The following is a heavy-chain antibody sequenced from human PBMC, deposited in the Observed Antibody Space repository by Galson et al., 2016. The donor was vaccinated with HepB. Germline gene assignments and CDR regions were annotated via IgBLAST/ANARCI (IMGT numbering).Heavy chain of an antibody. CDR2: ISSSSTTI. J-gene: IGHJ4*02. V-gene: IGHV3-48*01. Sequence: SLRLSCAASGITFSSYDMHWVRQAPGKGLEWVSYISSSSTTIYYADSVKGRFTISRDNAKNYLYLQMSSLRAEDTAVYYCARDAAAGYWGQGTLVTVSS. D-gene: IGHD6-25*01. CDR3: ARDAAAGY. CDR1: GITFSSYD.